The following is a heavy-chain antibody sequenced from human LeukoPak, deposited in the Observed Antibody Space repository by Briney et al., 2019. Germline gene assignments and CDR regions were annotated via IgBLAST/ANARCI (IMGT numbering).Heavy chain of an antibody. CDR3: TRGYVGIDY. CDR2: IDTDGSST. CDR1: GFTFSSYW. Sequence: GGSLRLSCVASGFTFSSYWMHWVRQAPEKGLVWVSRIDTDGSSTIYADSVKGRFTISRDNAKNTLYLQMNSLRAEDTAVYYCTRGYVGIDYWSLGTLVTVSS. J-gene: IGHJ4*02. D-gene: IGHD5-12*01. V-gene: IGHV3-74*01.